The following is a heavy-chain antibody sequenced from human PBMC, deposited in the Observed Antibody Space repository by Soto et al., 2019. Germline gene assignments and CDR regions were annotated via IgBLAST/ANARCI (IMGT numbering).Heavy chain of an antibody. V-gene: IGHV4-59*01. CDR2: IYYTGST. CDR3: ARGLHWLDY. CDR1: GGSISNYY. D-gene: IGHD6-19*01. Sequence: QVQLQESGPGLVKPSETLSLTCTVSGGSISNYYWSWIRQPPGKGLEWIGYIYYTGSTNYNPSLKSRVTISVDTSENQFSLRLSSVTAADTAIYYCARGLHWLDYWGQGTLVTVSS. J-gene: IGHJ4*02.